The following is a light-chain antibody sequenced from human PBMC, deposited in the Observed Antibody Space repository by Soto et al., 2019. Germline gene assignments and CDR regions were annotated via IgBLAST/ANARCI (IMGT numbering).Light chain of an antibody. Sequence: DIQMTQSPSSLSASGGDRVTSTCRASQTISSWLAWYQQKPGKAPKLLIYKASTLKSGVPSRFSGSGSGTEFTLTISSLQPDDFATYYCQHYNSYSEAFGQGTKVDIK. CDR3: QHYNSYSEA. CDR1: QTISSW. J-gene: IGKJ1*01. CDR2: KAS. V-gene: IGKV1-5*03.